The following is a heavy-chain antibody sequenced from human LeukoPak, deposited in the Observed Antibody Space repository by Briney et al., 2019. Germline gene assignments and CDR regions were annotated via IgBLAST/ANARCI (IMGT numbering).Heavy chain of an antibody. D-gene: IGHD2-2*01. J-gene: IGHJ5*02. CDR2: IYTSGST. CDR1: GGSISSYY. V-gene: IGHV4-4*07. Sequence: KPSETLSLTCTVSGGSISSYYWSWIRQPAGKGLEWIGRIYTSGSTNYNPSLKSRVTISVDTSKNQFSLKLSSVTAADTAVYYCARAPSYCSSTSCTNWFDPWGQGTLVTVSS. CDR3: ARAPSYCSSTSCTNWFDP.